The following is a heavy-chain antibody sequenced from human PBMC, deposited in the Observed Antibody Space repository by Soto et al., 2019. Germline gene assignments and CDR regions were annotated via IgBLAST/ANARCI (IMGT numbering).Heavy chain of an antibody. CDR2: IIPILGIA. D-gene: IGHD5-12*01. Sequence: QVQLVQSGAEVKKPGSSVKVSCKASGGTFSSYTISWVRQAPGQGLEWMGRIIPILGIANYAQKFQGRVTITADKSTSTAYMELSSLRSEDTAVYYCARDGGYDSDYYYGMDVWGQGPTVTVSS. CDR1: GGTFSSYT. CDR3: ARDGGYDSDYYYGMDV. J-gene: IGHJ6*02. V-gene: IGHV1-69*08.